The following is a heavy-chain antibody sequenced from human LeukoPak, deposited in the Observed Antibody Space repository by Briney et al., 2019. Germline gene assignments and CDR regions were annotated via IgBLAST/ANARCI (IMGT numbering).Heavy chain of an antibody. CDR2: IIPILGIA. J-gene: IGHJ4*02. CDR3: ARDSGYAIRYFDY. V-gene: IGHV1-69*04. Sequence: SVKVSCKASGGTFSSYAISWVRQAPGQGLEWMGRIIPILGIANYAQKFQGRVTITADKSTSTAYMELSSLRSEDTAVYYCARDSGYAIRYFDYWGQGTLVT. CDR1: GGTFSSYA. D-gene: IGHD5-12*01.